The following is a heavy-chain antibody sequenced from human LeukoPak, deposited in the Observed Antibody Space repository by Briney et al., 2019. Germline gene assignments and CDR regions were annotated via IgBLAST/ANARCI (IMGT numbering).Heavy chain of an antibody. Sequence: GGSLRLSCAASGFTFSSYVMSWVRQAPGKGLEWVSPISGSGGSTYYADSVKGRFTISRDISKNMLYLQMNSLRAEDTAVYYCARIPSSRQLLHFDYWGQGTLVTVSS. CDR3: ARIPSSRQLLHFDY. D-gene: IGHD6-13*01. V-gene: IGHV3-23*01. J-gene: IGHJ4*02. CDR2: ISGSGGST. CDR1: GFTFSSYV.